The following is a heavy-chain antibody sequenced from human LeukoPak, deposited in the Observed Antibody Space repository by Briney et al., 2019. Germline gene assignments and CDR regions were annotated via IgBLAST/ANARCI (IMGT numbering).Heavy chain of an antibody. D-gene: IGHD3-22*01. CDR3: ARVVYPSYYYDSSGYYYSFDY. V-gene: IGHV3-74*01. J-gene: IGHJ4*02. CDR2: VNTDGSSI. Sequence: PGGSLRLSCAASGFTFSNAWMTWVRQAPGKGLVWVSRVNTDGSSIIYADSVKGRFTISRDNAKNTLYLQMNSLRAEDTAVYYCARVVYPSYYYDSSGYYYSFDYWGQGTLVTVSS. CDR1: GFTFSNAW.